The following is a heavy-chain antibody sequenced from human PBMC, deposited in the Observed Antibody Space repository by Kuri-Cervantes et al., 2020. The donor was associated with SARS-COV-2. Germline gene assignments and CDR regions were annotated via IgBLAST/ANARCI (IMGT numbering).Heavy chain of an antibody. CDR1: GFTFSSYA. CDR2: ISGSGGST. CDR3: ARGRDDYGLG. Sequence: GESLKISCAASGFTFSSYAMSWVRQAPGKGLEWVSAISGSGGSTYYADSVKGRFTISRDNSKNTLYLQMNSLRAEDTAVYYCARGRDDYGLGWGQGTLVTVSS. V-gene: IGHV3-23*01. D-gene: IGHD4-17*01. J-gene: IGHJ4*02.